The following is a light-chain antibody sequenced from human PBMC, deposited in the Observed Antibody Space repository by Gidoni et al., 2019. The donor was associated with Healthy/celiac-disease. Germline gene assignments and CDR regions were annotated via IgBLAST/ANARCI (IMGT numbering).Light chain of an antibody. J-gene: IGLJ2*01. CDR1: SSNIGSNT. CDR2: SNN. V-gene: IGLV1-44*01. Sequence: QSVLTQPPSESGTPGQRVTISCSGSSSNIGSNTVNWYQQLPGTAPKLLSYSNNQRPSGVPDRFSGSKSGTSASLAISGLQPEDEADYYCAAWDDSLNGPVFGGGTKLTVL. CDR3: AAWDDSLNGPV.